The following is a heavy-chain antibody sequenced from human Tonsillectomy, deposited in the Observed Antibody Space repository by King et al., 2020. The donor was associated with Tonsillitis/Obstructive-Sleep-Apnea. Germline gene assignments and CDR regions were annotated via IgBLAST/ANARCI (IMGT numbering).Heavy chain of an antibody. CDR3: ARHVRDGYGTNFDY. V-gene: IGHV4-39*01. Sequence: QLQESGPGLVKPSETLSLTCTVSGHSIRSSNYYWDWIRQPPGKGLEWIGTIYYSGSTYYNPSLKSRVTISVDTSKNQFSLKLSSVTAADTALYYCARHVRDGYGTNFDYWGQGTLVTVSS. D-gene: IGHD5-24*01. CDR2: IYYSGST. CDR1: GHSIRSSNYY. J-gene: IGHJ4*02.